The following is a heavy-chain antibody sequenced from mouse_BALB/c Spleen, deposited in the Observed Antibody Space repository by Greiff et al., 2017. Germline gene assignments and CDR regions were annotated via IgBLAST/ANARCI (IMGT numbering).Heavy chain of an antibody. V-gene: IGHV1-26*01. J-gene: IGHJ4*01. CDR1: GYTFTDYY. CDR3: ARGGAYYGNLYAMDY. Sequence: EVKLQESGPELVKPGASVKMSCKASGYTFTDYYMKWVKQSHGKSLEWIGDINPNNGDTFYNQKFKGKATLTVDKSSSTAYMQLNSLTSEDSAVYYCARGGAYYGNLYAMDYWGQGTSVTVSS. CDR2: INPNNGDT. D-gene: IGHD2-10*01.